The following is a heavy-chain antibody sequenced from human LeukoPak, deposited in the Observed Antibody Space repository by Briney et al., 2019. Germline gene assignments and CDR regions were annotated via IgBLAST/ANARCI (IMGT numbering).Heavy chain of an antibody. J-gene: IGHJ6*03. Sequence: ASVKVSCKASGYTFTSYDINWVRQATGQGLEWMGWINPNSGGTNYAQKFQGRVTMTRDTSISTAYMELSRLRSDDTAVYYCASSPPTGWLHYYMDVWGKGTTVTVSS. CDR3: ASSPPTGWLHYYMDV. V-gene: IGHV1-2*02. CDR2: INPNSGGT. CDR1: GYTFTSYD. D-gene: IGHD5-12*01.